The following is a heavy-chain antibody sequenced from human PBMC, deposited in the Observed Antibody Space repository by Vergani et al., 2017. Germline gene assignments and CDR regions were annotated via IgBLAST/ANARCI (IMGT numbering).Heavy chain of an antibody. D-gene: IGHD5-24*01. J-gene: IGHJ4*02. Sequence: QVQLQESGPGLVKPSETLSLTCAVSGYSISSGSYWGWIRQPPGKGLGWIGSIYHSGSTYYSPSLKSRVTMSVDTSKNQFSLKMRSVTAADTAVYYCARVEMASIGTDWGQGTLVTVSS. CDR1: GYSISSGSY. CDR2: IYHSGST. CDR3: ARVEMASIGTD. V-gene: IGHV4-38-2*01.